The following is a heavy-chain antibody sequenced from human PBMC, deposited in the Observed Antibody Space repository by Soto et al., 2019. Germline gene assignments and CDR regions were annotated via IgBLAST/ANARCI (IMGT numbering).Heavy chain of an antibody. CDR3: ARLCQDRIQLWLPHWFDP. CDR2: IYYSGST. Sequence: SETLSLTCTVSGGSISSSSYYWGWIRQPPGKGLEWIGSIYYSGSTYYNPSLKSRVTISVDTSKNQFSLKLSSVTAADTAVYYCARLCQDRIQLWLPHWFDPWGQGTLVTVSS. CDR1: GGSISSSSYY. D-gene: IGHD5-18*01. J-gene: IGHJ5*02. V-gene: IGHV4-39*01.